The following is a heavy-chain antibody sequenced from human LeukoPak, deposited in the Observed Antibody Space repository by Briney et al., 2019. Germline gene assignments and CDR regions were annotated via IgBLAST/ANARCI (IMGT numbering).Heavy chain of an antibody. D-gene: IGHD5-18*01. CDR1: GYTFTGYY. J-gene: IGHJ4*02. CDR2: INPNGGGT. Sequence: ASVKVSCKASGYTFTGYYMHWVRQAPGQGLEWMGWINPNGGGTNYAQKFQGRVTMTRDTSISTAYMELSRLRSDDTAVYYCARDVDTAMVFDYWGQGTLVTVSS. CDR3: ARDVDTAMVFDY. V-gene: IGHV1-2*02.